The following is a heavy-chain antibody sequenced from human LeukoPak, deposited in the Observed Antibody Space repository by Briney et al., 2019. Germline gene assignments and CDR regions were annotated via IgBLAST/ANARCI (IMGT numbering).Heavy chain of an antibody. D-gene: IGHD3-10*01. CDR2: ISAYNGNT. Sequence: GASVKVSCKASVYTFTSYGISWVRQAPGQGLEWMGWISAYNGNTNYAQKLQGRVTMTTDKSTSTAYMELRSLKSDDTAVYYRARDGGPNDGSGSENPYGMDVWGQGTTVTVSS. CDR3: ARDGGPNDGSGSENPYGMDV. CDR1: VYTFTSYG. J-gene: IGHJ6*02. V-gene: IGHV1-18*01.